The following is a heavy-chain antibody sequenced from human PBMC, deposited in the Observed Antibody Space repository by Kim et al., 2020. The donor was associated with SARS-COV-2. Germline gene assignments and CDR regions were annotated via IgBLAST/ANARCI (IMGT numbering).Heavy chain of an antibody. CDR1: GGTFSSYA. J-gene: IGHJ5*02. Sequence: SVKVSCKASGGTFSSYAISWVRQAPGQGLEWMGGIIPIFGTANYAQKFQGRVTITADESTSTAYMELSSLRSEDTAVHYCARDGSRTFRRVVIIPAFDPWGQGTMVTVSS. D-gene: IGHD3-3*01. CDR3: ARDGSRTFRRVVIIPAFDP. CDR2: IIPIFGTA. V-gene: IGHV1-69*13.